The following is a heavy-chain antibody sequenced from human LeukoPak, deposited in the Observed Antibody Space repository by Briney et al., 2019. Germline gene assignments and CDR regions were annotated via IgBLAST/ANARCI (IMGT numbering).Heavy chain of an antibody. D-gene: IGHD3-3*01. CDR1: GYTFTSYG. V-gene: IGHV1-18*01. Sequence: ASVKVSCKASGYTFTSYGISWVRQAPGQGLEWMGWISAYNGNTNYAQKLKGRVTMTTDTYTSTAYMELRSLRSDDTAVYYCARAYYDFWSGYFVQPPSTPNWFDPWGQGTLVTVSS. CDR2: ISAYNGNT. CDR3: ARAYYDFWSGYFVQPPSTPNWFDP. J-gene: IGHJ5*02.